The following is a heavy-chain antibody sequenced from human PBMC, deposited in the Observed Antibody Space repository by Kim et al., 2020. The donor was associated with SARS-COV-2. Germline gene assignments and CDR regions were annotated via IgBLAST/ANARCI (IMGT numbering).Heavy chain of an antibody. V-gene: IGHV3-23*01. D-gene: IGHD1-1*01. Sequence: AQFTISRDNSKNTVYLQMNSRSVEDTAVYYCAGPSTTYSLDYWGQGTLVTVSS. CDR3: AGPSTTYSLDY. J-gene: IGHJ4*02.